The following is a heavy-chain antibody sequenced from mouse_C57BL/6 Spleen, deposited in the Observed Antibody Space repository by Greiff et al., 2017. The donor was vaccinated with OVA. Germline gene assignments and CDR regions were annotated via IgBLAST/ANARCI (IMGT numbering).Heavy chain of an antibody. CDR2: ILPGSGST. CDR1: GYTFTGYW. Sequence: QVHVKQSGAELMKPGASVKLSCKATGYTFTGYWIEWVKQRPGHGLEWIGEILPGSGSTNYNEKFQGKATITADTSSNTAYLQLSSLTSEDTAIYYCARSPIYYDYEGFAYWGQGTLVTVSA. V-gene: IGHV1-9*01. J-gene: IGHJ3*01. D-gene: IGHD2-4*01. CDR3: ARSPIYYDYEGFAY.